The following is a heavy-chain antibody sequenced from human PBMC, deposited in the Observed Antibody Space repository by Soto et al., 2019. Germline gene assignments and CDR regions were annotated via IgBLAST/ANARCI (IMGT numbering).Heavy chain of an antibody. D-gene: IGHD2-2*02. V-gene: IGHV4-34*01. CDR3: ARLYCSSTSCYNDY. CDR1: GGSFSGYY. J-gene: IGHJ4*02. CDR2: INHSGST. Sequence: SETLSLTCAVYGGSFSGYYWSWIRQPPGKGLEWIGEINHSGSTNYNPSLKSRVTISVDTSKNQFSLKLSSVTAADTAVYYCARLYCSSTSCYNDYWGQGTLVTVSS.